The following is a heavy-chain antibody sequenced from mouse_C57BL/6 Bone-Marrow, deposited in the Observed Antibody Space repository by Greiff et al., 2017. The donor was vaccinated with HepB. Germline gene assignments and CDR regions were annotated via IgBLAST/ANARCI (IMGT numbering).Heavy chain of an antibody. CDR3: ARKVAKDWYFDV. Sequence: QVQLQQSGAELVKPGASVKISCKASGYAFSSYWMNWVKQRPGKGLEWIGQIYPGDGDTKYNGKFKGKATLTADKSSSTAYMQLSSLTSEDSAVYFCARKVAKDWYFDVWGTGTTVTVSS. D-gene: IGHD1-1*01. V-gene: IGHV1-80*01. CDR2: IYPGDGDT. CDR1: GYAFSSYW. J-gene: IGHJ1*03.